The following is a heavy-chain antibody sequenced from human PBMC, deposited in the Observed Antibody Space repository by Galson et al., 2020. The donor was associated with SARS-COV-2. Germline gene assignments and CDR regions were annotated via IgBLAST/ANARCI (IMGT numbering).Heavy chain of an antibody. V-gene: IGHV4-38-2*02. J-gene: IGHJ2*01. CDR1: GYSVSTTNY. D-gene: IGHD3-22*01. CDR2: VYPSGTT. CDR3: ARQGVNMIVLVTVPGWYFDL. Sequence: LSLTCTVSGYSVSTTNYCGWVRQPPGRGLEWIGSVYPSGTTYYNPSLKSRVTISVDTSKNQFSLRLDSVTAADTALYYCARQGVNMIVLVTVPGWYFDLWGRGTLVTVSS.